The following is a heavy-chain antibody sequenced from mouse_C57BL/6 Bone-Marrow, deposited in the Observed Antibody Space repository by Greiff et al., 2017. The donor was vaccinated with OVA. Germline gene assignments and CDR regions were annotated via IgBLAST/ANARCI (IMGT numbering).Heavy chain of an antibody. D-gene: IGHD3-2*02. Sequence: EVQRVESGGGLVQPKGSLKLSCAASGFSFNTYAMNWVRQAPGKGLEWVARIRSKSNNYATYYADSVKDRFTISRDDSESMLYLQMNNLKTEDTAMYYCVRHGDSSGPLYAMDYWGQGTSVTVSS. CDR1: GFSFNTYA. CDR3: VRHGDSSGPLYAMDY. J-gene: IGHJ4*01. V-gene: IGHV10-1*01. CDR2: IRSKSNNYAT.